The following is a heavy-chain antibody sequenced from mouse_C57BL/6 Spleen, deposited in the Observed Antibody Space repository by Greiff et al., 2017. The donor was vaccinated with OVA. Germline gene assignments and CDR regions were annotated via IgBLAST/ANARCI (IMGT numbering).Heavy chain of an antibody. V-gene: IGHV1-55*01. CDR1: GYTFTSYW. Sequence: VQLQQSGAELVKPGASVKMSCKASGYTFTSYWITWVKQRPGQGLEWIGDIYPGSGSTNYNEKFKSKATLTVDTSSSTAYMQLSSLTSEDSAVYYCAREDGYPRYAMDYWGQGTSVTVSS. CDR3: AREDGYPRYAMDY. D-gene: IGHD2-3*01. J-gene: IGHJ4*01. CDR2: IYPGSGST.